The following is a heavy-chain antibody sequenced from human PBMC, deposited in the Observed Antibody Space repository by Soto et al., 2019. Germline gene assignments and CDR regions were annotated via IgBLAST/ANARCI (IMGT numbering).Heavy chain of an antibody. CDR3: ARHLWLTPFLNGMDV. CDR1: GYSFTSYW. D-gene: IGHD3-3*02. Sequence: GGSLKISCKGSGYSFTSYWISWGRQMPWKGLEWMGRIDPSDSYTYYSPSFQGHVTISADKSISTAYLQWSSLKASDTATYYCARHLWLTPFLNGMDVWGQGTTVTVSS. CDR2: IDPSDSYT. J-gene: IGHJ6*02. V-gene: IGHV5-10-1*01.